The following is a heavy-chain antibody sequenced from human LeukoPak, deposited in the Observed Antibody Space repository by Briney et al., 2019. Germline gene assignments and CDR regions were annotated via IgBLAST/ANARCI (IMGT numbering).Heavy chain of an antibody. CDR3: ASTTYDYDTSGHYFLDY. D-gene: IGHD3-22*01. CDR1: GGSINSYY. V-gene: IGHV4-4*07. J-gene: IGHJ4*02. Sequence: PSGTLSLTCTVSGGSINSYYWSWIRQPAGKGLEWIGRIYTSGTTNYNPSLKSRVTMSVDTSKNHFSLQPRSVTAADTAVYYCASTTYDYDTSGHYFLDYWGQGSLVTVSS. CDR2: IYTSGTT.